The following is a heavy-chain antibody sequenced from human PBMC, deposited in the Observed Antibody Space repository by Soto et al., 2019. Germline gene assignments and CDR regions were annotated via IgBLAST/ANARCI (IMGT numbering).Heavy chain of an antibody. Sequence: QVQLVQSGAEVKKPGSSVKVSCKASGGTFSSYAISWVRQAPGQGLEWMGGIIPIFGTANYAQKFQGRVTITADESTSTAYMELSSLRSEDTPVYYCARAWDIVVVVAATQGSWFVPWGQGTLVTVSS. CDR1: GGTFSSYA. CDR3: ARAWDIVVVVAATQGSWFVP. D-gene: IGHD2-15*01. CDR2: IIPIFGTA. J-gene: IGHJ5*02. V-gene: IGHV1-69*01.